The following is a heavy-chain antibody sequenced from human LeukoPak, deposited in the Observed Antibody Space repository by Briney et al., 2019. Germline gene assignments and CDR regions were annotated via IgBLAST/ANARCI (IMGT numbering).Heavy chain of an antibody. CDR2: ISAYNGNT. J-gene: IGHJ4*02. CDR3: ARGRGCSSTSCLNIFDY. Sequence: ASVKVSCKASGYTFTSYGISWVRQAPGQGLEWMGWISAYNGNTNYAQKLQGRVTMTTDTSTSTAYMELRSLRSDDTAVYYCARGRGCSSTSCLNIFDYWGQGTLVTVSS. CDR1: GYTFTSYG. V-gene: IGHV1-18*01. D-gene: IGHD2-2*01.